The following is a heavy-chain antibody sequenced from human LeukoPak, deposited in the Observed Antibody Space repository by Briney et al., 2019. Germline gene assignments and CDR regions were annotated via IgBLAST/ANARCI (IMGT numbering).Heavy chain of an antibody. CDR3: ARASRITMIVVVITRDYYYYMDV. D-gene: IGHD3-22*01. CDR2: INHSGST. V-gene: IGHV4-34*01. Sequence: PSETLSLTCAVSGGSFSGYYWSWIRQPPGKGLEWIGEINHSGSTNYNPSLKSRVTISVDTSKNQFSLKLSSVTAADTAVYYCARASRITMIVVVITRDYYYYMDVWGKGTTVTVSS. CDR1: GGSFSGYY. J-gene: IGHJ6*03.